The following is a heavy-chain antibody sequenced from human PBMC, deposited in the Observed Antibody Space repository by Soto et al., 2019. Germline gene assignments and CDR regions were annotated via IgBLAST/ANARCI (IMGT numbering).Heavy chain of an antibody. V-gene: IGHV4-59*01. CDR2: ISYSGST. Sequence: QVQLQESGPGLVKPSETLSLTCTVSGASMNTYYWSWIRQPPGKGLEWIGYISYSGSTNYNPSLKSRVTISADTSNNQFSLKLSSVTAADTAVYYCATLYESRGYYHKGWFGPWGQGILVTVSS. CDR3: ATLYESRGYYHKGWFGP. D-gene: IGHD3-22*01. J-gene: IGHJ5*02. CDR1: GASMNTYY.